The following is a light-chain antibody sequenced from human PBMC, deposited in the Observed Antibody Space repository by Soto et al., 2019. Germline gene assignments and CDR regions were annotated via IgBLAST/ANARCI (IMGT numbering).Light chain of an antibody. Sequence: DIQMTQSPSSLSASVGDRVTFTCRASQGISNYLAWYQQRPGKVPKLQIYAASTFQSRVPSRFSGGGSGTQFTLSISSLQPEDVATYHCQQYSSVPYPCGQGTKLGIK. CDR2: AAS. CDR1: QGISNY. CDR3: QQYSSVPYP. V-gene: IGKV1-27*01. J-gene: IGKJ2*01.